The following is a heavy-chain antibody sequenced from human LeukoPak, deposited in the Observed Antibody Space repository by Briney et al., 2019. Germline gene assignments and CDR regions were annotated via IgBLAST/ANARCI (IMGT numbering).Heavy chain of an antibody. J-gene: IGHJ5*02. Sequence: SETLSLTCAVSGGSISSSSYYWGWIRQPPGKGLEWIGSIYYSGSTYYNPSLKSRVTISVDTSKNQFSLKLSSVTAADTAVYYCARGWCRGGSCYSQSWFDPWGQGTLVTVSS. D-gene: IGHD2-15*01. CDR3: ARGWCRGGSCYSQSWFDP. V-gene: IGHV4-39*07. CDR1: GGSISSSSYY. CDR2: IYYSGST.